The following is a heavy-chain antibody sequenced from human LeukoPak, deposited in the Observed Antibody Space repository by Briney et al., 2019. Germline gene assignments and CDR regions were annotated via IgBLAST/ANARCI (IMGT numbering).Heavy chain of an antibody. CDR3: ARDLLDTAMVTSEGDY. Sequence: PGGSLRLSCAASGFTFSNYAMSWVRQAPGKGLEWVSSVSDSGGGTYYVDSVKGRFTISRDNSKNTLYLQMNSLRAEDTAVYYCARDLLDTAMVTSEGDYWGQGTLVTVSS. CDR1: GFTFSNYA. J-gene: IGHJ4*02. CDR2: VSDSGGGT. D-gene: IGHD5-18*01. V-gene: IGHV3-23*01.